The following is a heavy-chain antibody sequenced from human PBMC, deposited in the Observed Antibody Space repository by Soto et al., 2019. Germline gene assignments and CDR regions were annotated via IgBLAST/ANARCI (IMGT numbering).Heavy chain of an antibody. Sequence: VASVKVSCKASGYTFTGYYMHWVRQAPGQGLEWMGWINTYNGNTNHAQKLQGRVTMTADTSTSTAYMELRSLRSDDTAVYYCARGVGSGTYYNQYNWFDPWGQGTLVTVSS. V-gene: IGHV1-18*04. CDR2: INTYNGNT. CDR3: ARGVGSGTYYNQYNWFDP. CDR1: GYTFTGYY. D-gene: IGHD3-10*01. J-gene: IGHJ5*02.